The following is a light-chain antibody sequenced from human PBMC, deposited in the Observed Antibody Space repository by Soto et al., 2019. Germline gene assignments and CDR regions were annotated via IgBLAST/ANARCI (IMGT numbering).Light chain of an antibody. CDR1: QSVSSN. J-gene: IGKJ5*01. CDR3: QHPNSFPLT. V-gene: IGKV3-15*01. CDR2: GAS. Sequence: DIIMTMSAATVSVSPGDRATLSCRASQSVSSNLAWYQQKPGQAPRLLIYGASTRATGIPARFSGSGSGTEFTLTISNLQPEDFATYYCQHPNSFPLTVGQGGLLEI.